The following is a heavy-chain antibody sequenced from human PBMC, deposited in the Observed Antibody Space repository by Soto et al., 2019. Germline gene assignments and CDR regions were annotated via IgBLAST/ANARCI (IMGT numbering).Heavy chain of an antibody. CDR1: EYTFTSYA. D-gene: IGHD3-10*01. CDR2: INAGNGNT. Sequence: ASVKVSCKASEYTFTSYAMHWVRQAPGQRLEWMGGINAGNGNTKYSQKFQGRVTITRDTSASTAYMELSSLRSEDTAVYYCARAGMVRGGMDVWGQGTTVTVSS. V-gene: IGHV1-3*01. CDR3: ARAGMVRGGMDV. J-gene: IGHJ6*02.